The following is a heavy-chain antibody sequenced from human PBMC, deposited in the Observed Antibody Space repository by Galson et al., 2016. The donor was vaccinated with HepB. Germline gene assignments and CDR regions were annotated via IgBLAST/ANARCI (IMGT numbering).Heavy chain of an antibody. J-gene: IGHJ4*02. CDR3: ARDVQYRFDS. CDR1: GFNFSTFW. D-gene: IGHD2/OR15-2a*01. Sequence: SLRLSCAASGFNFSTFWMTWVRQAPGKGLEWVANIKLDGSERYYVDSVRGRFTISRDNAKNSVYLQMSRLRGDDTAMYYCARDVQYRFDSWGQGTLVTVSS. CDR2: IKLDGSER. V-gene: IGHV3-7*03.